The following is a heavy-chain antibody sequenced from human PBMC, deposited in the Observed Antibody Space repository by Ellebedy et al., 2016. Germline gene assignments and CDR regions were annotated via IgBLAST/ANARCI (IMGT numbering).Heavy chain of an antibody. J-gene: IGHJ4*02. Sequence: ASVKVSCXASGYTFSDYYIYWVRQAPGQGLEWMGWINPDGGGTTYARNFQGRVTMTRDTSISTAYMQLTRLTSDDTAVYFCARDQDTGWYQIDNWGQGTRVTVSS. CDR3: ARDQDTGWYQIDN. CDR2: INPDGGGT. D-gene: IGHD6-19*01. CDR1: GYTFSDYY. V-gene: IGHV1-2*02.